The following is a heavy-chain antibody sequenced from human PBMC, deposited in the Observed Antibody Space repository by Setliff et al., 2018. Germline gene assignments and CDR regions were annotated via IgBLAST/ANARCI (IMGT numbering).Heavy chain of an antibody. CDR1: GDSINPYY. CDR2: IYYSGAT. J-gene: IGHJ4*02. Sequence: PSETLSLTCSVSGDSINPYYWTWIRQPPGKGLEWIGFIYYSGATTYNPSLKSRVTISVDTSKNQFSLNLNSVTAADTAVYYGARYRNYFDSSGQTQYYFDYWGQGTLVTVSS. D-gene: IGHD3-22*01. V-gene: IGHV4-59*01. CDR3: ARYRNYFDSSGQTQYYFDY.